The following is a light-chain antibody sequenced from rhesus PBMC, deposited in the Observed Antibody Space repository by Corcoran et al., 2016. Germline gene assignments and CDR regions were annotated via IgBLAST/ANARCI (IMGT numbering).Light chain of an antibody. CDR1: ESVGSY. J-gene: IGKJ4*01. CDR2: SAY. Sequence: EIVMTQSPATLSLSPGETATLSCRASESVGSYLAWYQPTLGQVPKLLVNSAYFMATGIPDRFSGRWSRTEFTLTISSLEPEDVGVYHCQQYNDLLLTFGGGTKVEIK. CDR3: QQYNDLLLT. V-gene: IGKV3-40*03.